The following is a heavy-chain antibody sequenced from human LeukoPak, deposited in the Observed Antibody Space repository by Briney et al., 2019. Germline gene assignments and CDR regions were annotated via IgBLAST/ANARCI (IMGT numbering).Heavy chain of an antibody. D-gene: IGHD1-26*01. CDR1: GGSFSGYY. CDR3: ARGEELLGTFDY. CDR2: INHSGST. Sequence: SETLSLTCAVYGGSFSGYYWSWIRQPPGKGLEWIGEINHSGSTNYNPSLKSRVTISVDTSKNQFSLKLSSVTAADTAVYYCARGEELLGTFDYWGQGTLVTVS. J-gene: IGHJ4*02. V-gene: IGHV4-34*01.